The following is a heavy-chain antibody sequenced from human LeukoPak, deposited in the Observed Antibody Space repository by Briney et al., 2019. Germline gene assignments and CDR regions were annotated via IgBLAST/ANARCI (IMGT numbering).Heavy chain of an antibody. J-gene: IGHJ4*02. V-gene: IGHV4-39*01. D-gene: IGHD3-22*01. Sequence: KTSETLSLTCTVSGGSISSSSYYWGWIRQPPGKGLEWIGSIYYSGSTYYNPSLKSRVTISVDTSKNQFSLKLSSVTAADTAVYYCARLKEYYDSSGYYDAELRYYWGQGTLVTVSS. CDR3: ARLKEYYDSSGYYDAELRYY. CDR1: GGSISSSSYY. CDR2: IYYSGST.